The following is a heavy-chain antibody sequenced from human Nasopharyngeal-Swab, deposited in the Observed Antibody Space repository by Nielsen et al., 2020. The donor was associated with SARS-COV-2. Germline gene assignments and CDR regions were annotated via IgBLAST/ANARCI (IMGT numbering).Heavy chain of an antibody. Sequence: GESLKISCAASGIFVSGNYMNWVRQAPGMGLEWVSVVYSGGSTFYADSVKGRFTISRDNSKNTLYLQMNSLRAEDTAVYYCARSLGGGYYYGMDVWGQGTTVTVSS. CDR2: VYSGGST. J-gene: IGHJ6*02. CDR3: ARSLGGGYYYGMDV. D-gene: IGHD2-15*01. CDR1: GIFVSGNY. V-gene: IGHV3-53*05.